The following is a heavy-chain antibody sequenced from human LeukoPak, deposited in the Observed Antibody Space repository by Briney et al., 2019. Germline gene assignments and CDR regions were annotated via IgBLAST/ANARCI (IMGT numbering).Heavy chain of an antibody. D-gene: IGHD2-2*01. V-gene: IGHV1-69*05. Sequence: ASVKVSCKASGGTFSSYAISWVRQAPGQGLEWMGGIIPIFGTANYAQKFQGRVTITTDESTSTAYMELSSLRSEDTAVYYCATTAIDNTSCKPFAPQICYYYYYMDVWGKGTTVTVSS. CDR2: IIPIFGTA. J-gene: IGHJ6*03. CDR1: GGTFSSYA. CDR3: ATTAIDNTSCKPFAPQICYYYYYMDV.